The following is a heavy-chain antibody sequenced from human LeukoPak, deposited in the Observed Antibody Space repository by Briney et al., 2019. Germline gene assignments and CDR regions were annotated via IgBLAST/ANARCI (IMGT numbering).Heavy chain of an antibody. Sequence: GGSLRLSCVVSGFTFNNYAMSWVRQPPGKGLEWVSCISGSGGTAFYADSVKGRFTISRDNSKTTLYLQMNSLKSEDTAVYYCIRGSTSWGQGTLVTVSS. D-gene: IGHD2-2*01. CDR2: ISGSGGTA. J-gene: IGHJ4*02. V-gene: IGHV3-23*01. CDR1: GFTFNNYA. CDR3: IRGSTS.